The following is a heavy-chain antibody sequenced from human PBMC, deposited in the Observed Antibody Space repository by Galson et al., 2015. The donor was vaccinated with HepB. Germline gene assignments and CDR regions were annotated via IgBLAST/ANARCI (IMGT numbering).Heavy chain of an antibody. J-gene: IGHJ4*02. D-gene: IGHD2-21*01. CDR2: IGSDFNT. Sequence: SLRLSCAASGFFFSGNAMSWVRQAPGKGLEWVPAIGSDFNTHYTDSVKGRFTISRDNSRNTLYLQMSGLRAEDTALYYCVKDLFAGQSDYRGQGTLVTVSS. CDR3: VKDLFAGQSDY. CDR1: GFFFSGNA. V-gene: IGHV3-23*01.